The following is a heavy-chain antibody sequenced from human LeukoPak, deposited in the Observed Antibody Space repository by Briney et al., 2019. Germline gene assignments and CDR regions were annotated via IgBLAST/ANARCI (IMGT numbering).Heavy chain of an antibody. J-gene: IGHJ5*02. Sequence: PAASVKVSCKASGYTFTSYDINWVRQATGQGLEWMGWMNPNSGNTGYAQKFQGRVTMTRNTSISTAYMELSSLRSEDTAVYYCARSDYDILTGYYNNWFDPWGQGTLVTVSS. V-gene: IGHV1-8*01. D-gene: IGHD3-9*01. CDR2: MNPNSGNT. CDR3: ARSDYDILTGYYNNWFDP. CDR1: GYTFTSYD.